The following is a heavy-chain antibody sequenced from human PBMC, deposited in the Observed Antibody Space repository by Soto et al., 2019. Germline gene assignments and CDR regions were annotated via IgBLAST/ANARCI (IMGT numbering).Heavy chain of an antibody. V-gene: IGHV1-18*01. Sequence: ASVKVSCKASGYTFTSYGISWVRQAPGQGLEWMGWISAYNGNTNYAQKLQGRVTMTTDTSTSTAYMELRSLRSDDTAVYYCARERPHPCGYYYYYMDVWGKGTTVTVSS. CDR3: ARERPHPCGYYYYYMDV. J-gene: IGHJ6*03. CDR1: GYTFTSYG. D-gene: IGHD2-21*01. CDR2: ISAYNGNT.